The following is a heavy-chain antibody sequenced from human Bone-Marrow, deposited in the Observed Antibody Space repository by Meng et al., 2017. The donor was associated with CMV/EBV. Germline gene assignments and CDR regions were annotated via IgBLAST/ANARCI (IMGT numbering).Heavy chain of an antibody. CDR3: ARDGDSRGWYALDN. V-gene: IGHV3-30*19. CDR1: GFTFSSYG. D-gene: IGHD6-19*01. CDR2: ISYDGSNK. J-gene: IGHJ4*03. Sequence: GGSLRLSCAASGFTFSSYGMHWVRQAPGKGLEWVAVISYDGSNKYYADSVKGRFTISRDNSKNTLYLQMNSLRAEDTAVYYCARDGDSRGWYALDNWGQGTLVTVSS.